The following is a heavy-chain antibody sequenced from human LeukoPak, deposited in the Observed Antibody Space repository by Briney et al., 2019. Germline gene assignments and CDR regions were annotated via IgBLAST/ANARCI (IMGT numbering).Heavy chain of an antibody. Sequence: ASVKVSCKASGYTFTSYGISWVRQAPGQGLEWMGWINGYNDNTNYAQQLQGRVTMTTDTSTSTAYMELRSLRSDDTAVYYCARVGRGNYNAQDAFDIWGQGTMVTVSS. CDR1: GYTFTSYG. D-gene: IGHD4-11*01. CDR2: INGYNDNT. V-gene: IGHV1-18*01. J-gene: IGHJ3*02. CDR3: ARVGRGNYNAQDAFDI.